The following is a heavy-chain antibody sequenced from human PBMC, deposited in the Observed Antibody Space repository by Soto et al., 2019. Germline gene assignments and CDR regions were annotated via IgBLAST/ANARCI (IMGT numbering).Heavy chain of an antibody. V-gene: IGHV3-30*18. Sequence: GGSLRLSCEASGFSFSSYGMHWVRQAPGKGLEGVAAISYDGSDKYYADSVKGRFTISRDNSKNTLFLQMNSLRAEDTAVYYCVKGEYYYDGSAYYPFDYWGQGTLVPVSS. CDR2: ISYDGSDK. CDR1: GFSFSSYG. J-gene: IGHJ4*02. D-gene: IGHD3-22*01. CDR3: VKGEYYYDGSAYYPFDY.